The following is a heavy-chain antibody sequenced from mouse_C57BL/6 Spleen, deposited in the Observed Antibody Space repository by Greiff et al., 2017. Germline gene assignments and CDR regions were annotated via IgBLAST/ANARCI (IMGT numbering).Heavy chain of an antibody. CDR2: ISDGGSYT. D-gene: IGHD2-1*01. CDR3: AREDGNWFAY. Sequence: EVHLVESGGGLVKPGGSLKLSCAASGFTFSSYAMSWVRQTPEKRLEWVATISDGGSYTYYPDNVKGRFTISRDNAKNNLYLQMRHLKSEDTAMYYCAREDGNWFAYWGQGTLVTVSA. V-gene: IGHV5-4*01. J-gene: IGHJ3*01. CDR1: GFTFSSYA.